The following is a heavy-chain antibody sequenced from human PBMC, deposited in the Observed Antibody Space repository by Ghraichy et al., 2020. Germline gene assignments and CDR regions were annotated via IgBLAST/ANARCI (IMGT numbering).Heavy chain of an antibody. V-gene: IGHV3-74*01. CDR3: ARDGYSSSWYGAFDI. CDR2: INSDGSST. D-gene: IGHD6-13*01. CDR1: GFTFSSYW. Sequence: GGSLRLSCAASGFTFSSYWMHWVRQAPGKGLVWVSRINSDGSSTSYADSVKGRFTISRDNAKNTLYLQMNSLRAEDTAVYYCARDGYSSSWYGAFDILGQGTMVTVSS. J-gene: IGHJ3*02.